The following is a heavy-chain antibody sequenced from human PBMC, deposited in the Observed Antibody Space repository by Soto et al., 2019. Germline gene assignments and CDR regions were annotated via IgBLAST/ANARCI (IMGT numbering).Heavy chain of an antibody. V-gene: IGHV1-69*02. J-gene: IGHJ4*02. D-gene: IGHD6-19*01. CDR3: ASGPIAGAGITPFGY. CDR2: IIPILGIA. CDR1: GGTFSSYT. Sequence: QVQLVQSGAEVKKPGSSVKVSCKASGGTFSSYTISWVRQAPGQGLEWMGRIIPILGIANYAQKFQGRVTITADKSTSTADMELSSLRSEDTAVYYCASGPIAGAGITPFGYWGQGTLVTVSS.